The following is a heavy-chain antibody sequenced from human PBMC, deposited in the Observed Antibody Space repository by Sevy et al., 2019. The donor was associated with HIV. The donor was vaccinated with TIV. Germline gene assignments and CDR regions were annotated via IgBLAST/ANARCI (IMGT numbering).Heavy chain of an antibody. D-gene: IGHD1-26*01. CDR3: ARDGKGWELLNY. J-gene: IGHJ4*02. CDR1: GFIFNDYS. Sequence: GGSLRLSCAASGFIFNDYSMHWVRQAPGKGLEWISFISGSSNYIYYADSVRGRFTIPRDNAQNSLYLQMNSLRAEDTAVYYCARDGKGWELLNYWGQGSLVTVSS. CDR2: ISGSSNYI. V-gene: IGHV3-21*01.